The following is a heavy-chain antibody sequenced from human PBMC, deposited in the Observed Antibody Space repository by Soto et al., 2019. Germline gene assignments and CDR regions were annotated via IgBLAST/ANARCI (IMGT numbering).Heavy chain of an antibody. CDR2: MSFDGSIK. CDR1: GFIFSSYG. J-gene: IGHJ3*02. D-gene: IGHD6-19*01. CDR3: ATIAVPPAFDI. V-gene: IGHV3-30*03. Sequence: QVQLEESGGGVVQPGRSLRLSCAASGFIFSSYGMNWVRQAPGKGLEWVAVMSFDGSIKYYADSVKGRFTISRDNSKNTLYLQMNSLRAEDTAVYYCATIAVPPAFDIWGQGTMVTVSS.